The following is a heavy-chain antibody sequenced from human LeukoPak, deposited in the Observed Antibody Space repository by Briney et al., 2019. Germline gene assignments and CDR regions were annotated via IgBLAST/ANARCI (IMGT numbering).Heavy chain of an antibody. Sequence: PGGSLRLSCAASGFTFISYAMSWVRQAPGKGLKWVSAISGSGGSTYYADSVKGRFTISRDNSKNTLYLQMNSLRAEDTAVYYCAKDSITMVRGVIIVFDYWGQGTLVTVSS. J-gene: IGHJ4*02. D-gene: IGHD3-10*01. CDR3: AKDSITMVRGVIIVFDY. V-gene: IGHV3-23*01. CDR1: GFTFISYA. CDR2: ISGSGGST.